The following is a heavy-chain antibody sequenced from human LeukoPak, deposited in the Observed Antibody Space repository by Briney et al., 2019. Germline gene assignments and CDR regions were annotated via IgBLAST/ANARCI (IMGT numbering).Heavy chain of an antibody. CDR3: VKFGTRTRGYFDY. V-gene: IGHV4-39*01. D-gene: IGHD3/OR15-3a*01. Sequence: PSETLSLTCTVSGGSISSSSCYWGWIRQPPGKGLEWIGSIYYSGSTYYNPSLKSRVTISVDTSKNQFSLKLSSVTAADTAVYYCVKFGTRTRGYFDYWGQGTLVTVSS. CDR2: IYYSGST. J-gene: IGHJ4*02. CDR1: GGSISSSSCY.